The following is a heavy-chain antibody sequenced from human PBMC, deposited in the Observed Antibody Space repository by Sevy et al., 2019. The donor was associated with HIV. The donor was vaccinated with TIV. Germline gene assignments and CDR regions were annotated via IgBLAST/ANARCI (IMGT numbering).Heavy chain of an antibody. J-gene: IGHJ6*03. CDR2: IYYSGST. CDR3: ASGITMVRGLGVYYYYMDV. CDR1: GGSISSGGYY. V-gene: IGHV4-31*03. D-gene: IGHD3-10*01. Sequence: SETLSLTCTVSGGSISSGGYYWSWIRQHPGKGLEWIGYIYYSGSTYYNPSLKSRATISVDTSKNQFSLKLSSVTAADTAVYYCASGITMVRGLGVYYYYMDVWGKGTTVTVSS.